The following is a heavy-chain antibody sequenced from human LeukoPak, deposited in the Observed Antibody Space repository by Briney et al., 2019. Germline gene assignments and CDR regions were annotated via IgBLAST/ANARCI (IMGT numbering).Heavy chain of an antibody. J-gene: IGHJ6*03. CDR3: ASLKTYYYMDV. CDR2: ISSSGSTI. Sequence: PGGSLRLSCAAAGFTFSDYYMSWIRQAPGKGLEWVSYISSSGSTIYYADSVKGRFTISRDNAKNSLYLQMNSLRAEDTAVYYCASLKTYYYMDVWGKGTTVTVSS. CDR1: GFTFSDYY. V-gene: IGHV3-11*01.